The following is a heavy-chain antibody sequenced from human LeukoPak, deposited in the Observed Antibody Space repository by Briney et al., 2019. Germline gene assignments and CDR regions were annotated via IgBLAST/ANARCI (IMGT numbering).Heavy chain of an antibody. D-gene: IGHD2-2*01. Sequence: GGSLRLSCAASGFTFSSYAMNWVRQAPGKGLEWVSGISGSGGSTYSAASVKGRFTISRDNSKNTLYLQMNSLRAEDTAVYYCAKDGRYCSSTSCYFSVWGQGTTVTVSS. J-gene: IGHJ6*02. CDR2: ISGSGGST. CDR1: GFTFSSYA. V-gene: IGHV3-23*01. CDR3: AKDGRYCSSTSCYFSV.